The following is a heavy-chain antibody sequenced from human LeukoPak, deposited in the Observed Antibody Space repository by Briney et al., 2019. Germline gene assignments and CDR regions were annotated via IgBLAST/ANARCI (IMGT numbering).Heavy chain of an antibody. CDR1: GYTFTGYY. J-gene: IGHJ4*02. D-gene: IGHD6-6*01. CDR3: ARDYGSLKAYDY. V-gene: IGHV1-2*02. CDR2: INPNSGGT. Sequence: ASAKVSCKASGYTFTGYYMHWVRQAPGQGLEWMGWINPNSGGTNYAQKFQGRVTMTRDTSISTAYMELSRLRSDDTAVYYCARDYGSLKAYDYWGQGTLVTVSS.